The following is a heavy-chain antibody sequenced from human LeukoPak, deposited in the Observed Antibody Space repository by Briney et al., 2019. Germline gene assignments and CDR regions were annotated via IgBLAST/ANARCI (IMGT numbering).Heavy chain of an antibody. Sequence: SETLSLTCAVYGGSFSGYYWSWIRQPPGKGLEWIGEINHSGSTNYNPSLKSRVTISVDTSKNQFSLKPSSVTAADTAVYYCARGHELVPFDYWGQGTLVTVSS. CDR3: ARGHELVPFDY. CDR2: INHSGST. CDR1: GGSFSGYY. D-gene: IGHD6-6*01. J-gene: IGHJ4*02. V-gene: IGHV4-34*01.